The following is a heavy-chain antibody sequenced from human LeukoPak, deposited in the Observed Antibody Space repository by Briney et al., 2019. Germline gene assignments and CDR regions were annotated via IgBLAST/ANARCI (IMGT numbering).Heavy chain of an antibody. V-gene: IGHV3-74*01. CDR2: INSDGSST. CDR3: ARSTGWFGQGYFDY. CDR1: GFTFSSYW. D-gene: IGHD3-10*01. J-gene: IGHJ4*02. Sequence: GGSLRLSCAASGFTFSSYWMHWVRQAPGKGLVWVSRINSDGSSTSYADSVKGRFTISRDNAKNTLYQQMNSLRAEDTAVYYCARSTGWFGQGYFDYWGQGTLVTVSS.